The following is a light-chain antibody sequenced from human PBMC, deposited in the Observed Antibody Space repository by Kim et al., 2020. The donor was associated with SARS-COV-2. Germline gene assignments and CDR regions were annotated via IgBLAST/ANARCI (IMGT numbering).Light chain of an antibody. Sequence: SASVGDRVTITCRASQGIGNWLAWYQQKPGKAPKLLIAGASSLQSWVPSRFSGSGTGTDFTLSISSLQPEDFATYYCQQADAFPLTFGGGTKVDIK. CDR2: GAS. V-gene: IGKV1-12*01. CDR3: QQADAFPLT. CDR1: QGIGNW. J-gene: IGKJ4*01.